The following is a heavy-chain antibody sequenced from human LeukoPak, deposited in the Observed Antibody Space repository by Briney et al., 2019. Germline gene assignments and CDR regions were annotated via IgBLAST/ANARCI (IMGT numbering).Heavy chain of an antibody. D-gene: IGHD4-23*01. CDR1: GFTFSDTW. CDR3: ARANDYSGNPHGGDFDY. CDR2: IRSDGSDT. V-gene: IGHV3-74*01. J-gene: IGHJ4*02. Sequence: GGSLRLSCAASGFTFSDTWMHWVRQAPGEGLVWVSRIRSDGSDTRYAESVKGRFTISRDNAKNTLYLQMNSLRAEDTAVYYCARANDYSGNPHGGDFDYWGQGTLVTVSS.